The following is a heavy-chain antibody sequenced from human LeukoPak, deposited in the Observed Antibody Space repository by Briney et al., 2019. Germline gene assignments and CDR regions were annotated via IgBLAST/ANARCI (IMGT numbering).Heavy chain of an antibody. V-gene: IGHV3-23*01. Sequence: PGGSLRLXCAASGFTFSSYAMSWVRQAPGKGLEWVSAISGSGGSTYYADSVKGRFTISRDNAKNSLYLQMNSLRAEDTAVYYCARVLPYDYINRFDRWGQGTLVTVSS. J-gene: IGHJ5*02. CDR3: ARVLPYDYINRFDR. CDR2: ISGSGGST. D-gene: IGHD4-11*01. CDR1: GFTFSSYA.